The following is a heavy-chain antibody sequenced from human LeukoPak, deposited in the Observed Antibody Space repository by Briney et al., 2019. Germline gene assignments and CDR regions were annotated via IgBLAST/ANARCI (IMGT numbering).Heavy chain of an antibody. CDR2: IYSGGST. CDR3: AREVIATDAYNWFDP. CDR1: GFTFSDYY. J-gene: IGHJ5*02. V-gene: IGHV3-66*01. Sequence: GGSLRLSCAASGFTFSDYYMSWIRQAPGKGLEWVSVIYSGGSTYYADSVKGRFTISRDNSKNTLYLQMNSLRAEDTAVYYCAREVIATDAYNWFDPWGQGTLVTVSS. D-gene: IGHD6-13*01.